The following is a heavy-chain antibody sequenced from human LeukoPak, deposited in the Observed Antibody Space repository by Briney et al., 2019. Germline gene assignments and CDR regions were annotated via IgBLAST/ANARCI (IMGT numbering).Heavy chain of an antibody. CDR1: GFTVSSNY. D-gene: IGHD5-18*01. Sequence: GGSLRLSCAASGFTVSSNYMSWVRQAPGKGLEWVSAISGSGGSTHYADSVKGRFTISRDNSKNTLYLQMNSLRAEDTAVYYCAKRELKRGYGYGHLDYWGQGTLVTVSS. V-gene: IGHV3-23*01. CDR3: AKRELKRGYGYGHLDY. CDR2: ISGSGGST. J-gene: IGHJ4*02.